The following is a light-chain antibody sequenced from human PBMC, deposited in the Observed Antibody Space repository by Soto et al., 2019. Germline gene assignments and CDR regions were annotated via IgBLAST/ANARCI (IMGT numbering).Light chain of an antibody. CDR1: NLGDKF. J-gene: IGLJ2*01. Sequence: YELTQPPSVSVSPGQTARITCSGDNLGDKFVCWYQQKPGQSPVLVIFQDDQRPSGIPERFSGSNSGNTATLTISGTQAMDEADYYCQAWDINTVVFGGGTKLTVL. CDR2: QDD. CDR3: QAWDINTVV. V-gene: IGLV3-1*01.